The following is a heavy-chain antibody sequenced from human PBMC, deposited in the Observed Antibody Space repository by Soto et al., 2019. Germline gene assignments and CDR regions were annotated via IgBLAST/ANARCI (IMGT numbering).Heavy chain of an antibody. V-gene: IGHV4-4*07. J-gene: IGHJ5*02. D-gene: IGHD3-3*02. CDR2: VFTTRTT. Sequence: SETLSLTCSVTGGSINNYYWSWVRQSAGKGLEWIGRVFTTRTTDYNPSLKGRVTISVDTSKNQFSLSLRSVTAADTAIYYCARDFNSIFDDFADMRWNFDPWGQGTLVTVSS. CDR3: ARDFNSIFDDFADMRWNFDP. CDR1: GGSINNYY.